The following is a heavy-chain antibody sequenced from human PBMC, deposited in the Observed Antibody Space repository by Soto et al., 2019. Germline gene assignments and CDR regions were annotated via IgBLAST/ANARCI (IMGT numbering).Heavy chain of an antibody. V-gene: IGHV1-8*02. CDR3: VTRGYDIDY. J-gene: IGHJ4*02. D-gene: IGHD3-22*01. Sequence: GASVKVSCKASGGTFSSYTISWVRQATGQGLEWMGWMNPNSGDTGYAQKFQGRVTMTRNTSISTDYMELSSLRSEDTAVYYCVTRGYDIDYWGQGTLVTVSS. CDR1: GGTFSSYT. CDR2: MNPNSGDT.